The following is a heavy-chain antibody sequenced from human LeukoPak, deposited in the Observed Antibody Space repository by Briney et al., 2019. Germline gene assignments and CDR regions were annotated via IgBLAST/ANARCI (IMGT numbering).Heavy chain of an antibody. J-gene: IGHJ4*02. V-gene: IGHV4-59*08. CDR2: IYYSGST. CDR1: GGSISSCY. Sequence: SETLSLTCTVSGGSISSCYWSWIRQPPGKGLEWIGYIYYSGSTNYNPSLKSRVTISVDTSKNQFSLKLSSVTAADTAVYYCARHWAGYSSSWYDYWGQGTLVTVSS. CDR3: ARHWAGYSSSWYDY. D-gene: IGHD6-13*01.